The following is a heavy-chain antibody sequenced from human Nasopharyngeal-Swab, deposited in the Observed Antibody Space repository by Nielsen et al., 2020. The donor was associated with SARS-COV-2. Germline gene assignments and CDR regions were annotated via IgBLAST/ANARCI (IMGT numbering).Heavy chain of an antibody. J-gene: IGHJ6*02. D-gene: IGHD6-13*01. CDR1: GFTFSSYA. CDR3: AKDQGGSSWYGGAYYYYGMDV. Sequence: GGSLRLSCAASGFTFSSYATSWVRQAPGKGLEWVSAISGSGGSTYYADSVKGRFTISRDNSKNTLYLQMNSLRAEDTAVYYCAKDQGGSSWYGGAYYYYGMDVWGQGTTVTVSS. V-gene: IGHV3-23*01. CDR2: ISGSGGST.